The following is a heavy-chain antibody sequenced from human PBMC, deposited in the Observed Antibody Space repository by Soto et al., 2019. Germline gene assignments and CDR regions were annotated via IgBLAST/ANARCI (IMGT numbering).Heavy chain of an antibody. Sequence: SETLSLTCAVSGGSISSGGYSWSWIRQPPGKGLEWIGYIYHSGSTYYNPSLKSRVTISVDRSKNQFSLKLSSVTAADTAVYYCARSLAPSGFFDYWGKGTLVTVS. V-gene: IGHV4-30-2*01. D-gene: IGHD3-22*01. CDR2: IYHSGST. CDR3: ARSLAPSGFFDY. CDR1: GGSISSGGYS. J-gene: IGHJ4*02.